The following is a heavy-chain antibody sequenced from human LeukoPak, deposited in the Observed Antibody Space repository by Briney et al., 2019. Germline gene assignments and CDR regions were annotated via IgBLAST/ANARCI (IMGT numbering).Heavy chain of an antibody. CDR1: GFIFSDYY. Sequence: PGGSLRLSCAASGFIFSDYYMGWIRQAPGRGLGWVSYIFDSGTKIYYTDSVKGRFTMSRDNAKKSLYLKMNSLRAEDTAVYYCAKFDAEYTGSYSYYYYMDVWGKGTTVTVSS. CDR3: AKFDAEYTGSYSYYYYMDV. J-gene: IGHJ6*03. CDR2: IFDSGTKI. D-gene: IGHD1-26*01. V-gene: IGHV3-11*01.